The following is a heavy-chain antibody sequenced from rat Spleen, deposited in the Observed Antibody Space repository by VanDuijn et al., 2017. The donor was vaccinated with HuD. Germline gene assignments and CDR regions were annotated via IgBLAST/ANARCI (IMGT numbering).Heavy chain of an antibody. D-gene: IGHD3-8*01. J-gene: IGHJ2*01. CDR3: AKDRNYGYPQY. V-gene: IGHV5-58*01. CDR2: INTDGGST. Sequence: EVQLVETGGGLVEPGRSLKLSCVASGFTFSSYWMYWIRQAPGKGLEWVSSINTDGGSTYYPDSVKGRFTMSRDNAENTVYLQMNSLKSEDTATYYCAKDRNYGYPQYWGQGVMVTVSS. CDR1: GFTFSSYW.